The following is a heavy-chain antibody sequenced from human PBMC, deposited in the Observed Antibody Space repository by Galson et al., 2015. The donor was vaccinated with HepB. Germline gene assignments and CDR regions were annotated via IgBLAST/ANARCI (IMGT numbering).Heavy chain of an antibody. Sequence: SVKVSCKASGYTFTNYHIHWVRQAPGQGLEWMGIINTRGGTTTYAPKLQGRVTMTSDTSTSTVDMELRSLRSEDTAVYYCATPSSGSSPGAFDIWGQGTMVTVSS. CDR3: ATPSSGSSPGAFDI. J-gene: IGHJ3*02. CDR1: GYTFTNYH. D-gene: IGHD3-10*01. CDR2: INTRGGTT. V-gene: IGHV1-46*01.